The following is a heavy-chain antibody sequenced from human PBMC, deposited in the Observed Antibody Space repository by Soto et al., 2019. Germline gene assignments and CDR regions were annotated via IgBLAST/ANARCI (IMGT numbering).Heavy chain of an antibody. CDR3: ARRMMVAATPGPYYYYGMDV. CDR1: GYSFTSYW. CDR2: IYPGDSDT. V-gene: IGHV5-51*01. Sequence: GESLKISCKGSGYSFTSYWIGWVRQMPGKGLEWMGIIYPGDSDTRYSPSFEGQVTISADKSITTTYLQWSSLKASDTAMYYCARRMMVAATPGPYYYYGMDVWGQGTTVTVSS. D-gene: IGHD2-15*01. J-gene: IGHJ6*02.